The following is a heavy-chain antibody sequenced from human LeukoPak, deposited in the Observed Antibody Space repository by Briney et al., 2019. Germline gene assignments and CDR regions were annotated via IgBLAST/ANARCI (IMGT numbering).Heavy chain of an antibody. J-gene: IGHJ6*02. D-gene: IGHD6-6*01. CDR1: GGSISSSSYY. CDR3: ARSQGDGSSYYYYGMDV. Sequence: PSETLSLTCTVSGGSISSSSYYWGWIRQPPGRGLEWIGSIYYSGSTNYNPSLKSRVTISVDTSKNQFSLKLSSVTAADTAVYYCARSQGDGSSYYYYGMDVWGQGTTVTVSS. V-gene: IGHV4-39*07. CDR2: IYYSGST.